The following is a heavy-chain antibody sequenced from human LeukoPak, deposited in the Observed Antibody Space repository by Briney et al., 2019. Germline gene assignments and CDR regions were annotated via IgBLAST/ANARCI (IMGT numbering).Heavy chain of an antibody. Sequence: GGSLRLSCAASGFSFTTYAMSWVRQVPGRGPEWVSSTRGGGETFYADSVKGRFTLSRDDSRNTVYLQLNNLRVEDTAKYYCAKANWVSNADAVWWGQGTQVTVSS. CDR2: TRGGGET. CDR1: GFSFTTYA. CDR3: AKANWVSNADAVW. J-gene: IGHJ4*02. D-gene: IGHD1-1*01. V-gene: IGHV3-23*01.